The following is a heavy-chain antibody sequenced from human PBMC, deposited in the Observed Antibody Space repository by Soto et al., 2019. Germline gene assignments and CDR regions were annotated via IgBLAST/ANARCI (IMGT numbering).Heavy chain of an antibody. D-gene: IGHD6-13*01. CDR1: GFTFGDYA. V-gene: IGHV3-49*03. J-gene: IGHJ6*03. Sequence: GGSLRLSCTASGFTFGDYAMSWFRQAPGKGLEWVGFIRSKAYGGTTEYAASVKGRFTISRDDSKSIAYLQMNSLKTEDRAVYYCTSPPVGGIAAAGIYYYYYMDVWGKGTTVTVSS. CDR3: TSPPVGGIAAAGIYYYYYMDV. CDR2: IRSKAYGGTT.